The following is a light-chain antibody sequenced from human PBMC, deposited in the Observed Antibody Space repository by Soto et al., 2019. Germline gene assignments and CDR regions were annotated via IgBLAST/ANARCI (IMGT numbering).Light chain of an antibody. CDR3: QQYYSFPPT. J-gene: IGKJ4*01. CDR1: PAINNY. V-gene: IGKV1-16*01. CDR2: GTS. Sequence: DIKMTQSPASLSASVGDRVTITCRASPAINNYLAWFQQKPGKAPKSLIYGTSSLQGGVPSRFSGTASGTEFTLTISSLQPEDFATYYCQQYYSFPPTFGGGTQVDIK.